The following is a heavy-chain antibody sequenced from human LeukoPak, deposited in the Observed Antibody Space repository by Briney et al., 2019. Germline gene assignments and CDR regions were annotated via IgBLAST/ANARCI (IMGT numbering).Heavy chain of an antibody. Sequence: SETLSLTCTVSGGSISSGGYYWSWIRQHPGKGLEWIGYIYYSGSTYYNPSLKSRVTISVDTSKNQFSLKLSSVTAADTAVYYSARVSSLLHASFDYWGQGTLVTVSS. J-gene: IGHJ4*02. D-gene: IGHD3-22*01. V-gene: IGHV4-31*03. CDR3: ARVSSLLHASFDY. CDR2: IYYSGST. CDR1: GGSISSGGYY.